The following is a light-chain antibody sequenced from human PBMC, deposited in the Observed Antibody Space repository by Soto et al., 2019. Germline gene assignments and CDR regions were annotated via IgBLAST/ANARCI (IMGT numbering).Light chain of an antibody. CDR2: DAS. J-gene: IGKJ1*01. V-gene: IGKV1-39*01. Sequence: DIQMTQSPSSLSASVGDRVTITCRASQSISSYLNWYQQKPGKAPKLLIYDASSLQSGVPSRFSGSGSVTDFTLTISSLQPEDFATYYCQQSYSTLWTFCQGTQVDIK. CDR3: QQSYSTLWT. CDR1: QSISSY.